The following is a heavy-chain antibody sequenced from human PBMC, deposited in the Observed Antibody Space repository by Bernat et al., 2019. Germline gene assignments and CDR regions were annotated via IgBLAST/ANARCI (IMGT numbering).Heavy chain of an antibody. D-gene: IGHD1-26*01. V-gene: IGHV4-39*01. J-gene: IGHJ4*02. Sequence: QLQLQESGPGLVKPSETLSLTCTVSGGSISSSSYYWGWIRQPPGKGLEWIGSIYYSGSTYYNPSLKSRVTISVDTSKNQFSLKLNSVTAADTAVYYCARRPRMGATDYDFDYRGQGTLVTVSS. CDR3: ARRPRMGATDYDFDY. CDR2: IYYSGST. CDR1: GGSISSSSYY.